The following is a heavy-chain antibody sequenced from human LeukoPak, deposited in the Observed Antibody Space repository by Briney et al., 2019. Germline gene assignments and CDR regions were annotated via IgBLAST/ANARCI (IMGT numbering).Heavy chain of an antibody. D-gene: IGHD3-22*01. V-gene: IGHV4-30-4*01. CDR1: GGSISSGDYS. CDR2: IYYSGST. Sequence: SETLSLTCTVSGGSISSGDYSWSWIRQPPGKGLEWIGYIYYSGSTYYNPSLKSRVTISVDTSKNQFSLKLSSVTAADTAVYYCARGWITMIDYWGQGTLVTVSS. J-gene: IGHJ4*02. CDR3: ARGWITMIDY.